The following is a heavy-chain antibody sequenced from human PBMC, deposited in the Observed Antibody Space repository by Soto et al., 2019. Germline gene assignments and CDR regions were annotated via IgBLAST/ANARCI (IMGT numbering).Heavy chain of an antibody. V-gene: IGHV3-23*01. CDR3: AKESPYCTSSSCRVYYFDY. Sequence: GSLRLSCAASGFTFSSFAMSWVRQAPGKGLEWVSAMSGSDGRTFYADSVKGRFTISRDNSKNTLYLQMNNLRAEDTAVYFCAKESPYCTSSSCRVYYFDYWGQGTLVTVSS. D-gene: IGHD2-2*01. CDR1: GFTFSSFA. CDR2: MSGSDGRT. J-gene: IGHJ4*02.